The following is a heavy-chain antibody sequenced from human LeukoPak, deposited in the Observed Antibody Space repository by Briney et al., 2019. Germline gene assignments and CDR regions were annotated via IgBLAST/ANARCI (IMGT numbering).Heavy chain of an antibody. V-gene: IGHV3-21*01. CDR3: ARDQGGSGWSRRYYYYYMDV. CDR2: ISSSSSYI. D-gene: IGHD6-19*01. Sequence: GGSLRLSCAASGFTFSSYSMNWFRQAPGKGLEWVSLISSSSSYIYYADSVKGRFTISRDNAKNSLYLQINSLRAEDTAVYYCARDQGGSGWSRRYYYYYMDVWGKGTTVTVSS. CDR1: GFTFSSYS. J-gene: IGHJ6*03.